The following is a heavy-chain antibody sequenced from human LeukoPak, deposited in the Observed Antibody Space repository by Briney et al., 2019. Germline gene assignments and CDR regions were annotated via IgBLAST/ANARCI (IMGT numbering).Heavy chain of an antibody. Sequence: SETLSLTCTVSGGSISSSSYYWGWIRQPPGKGLEWIGSIYYSGSTYYNPSLKSRVTISVDTSKNQFSLKLSSVTAADTAVYYCARVLYDGSGYYSQYYFDYWGQGTLVTVSS. CDR2: IYYSGST. CDR1: GGSISSSSYY. D-gene: IGHD3-22*01. V-gene: IGHV4-39*01. J-gene: IGHJ4*02. CDR3: ARVLYDGSGYYSQYYFDY.